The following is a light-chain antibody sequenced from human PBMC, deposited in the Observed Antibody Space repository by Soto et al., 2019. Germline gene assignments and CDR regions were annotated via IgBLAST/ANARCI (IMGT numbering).Light chain of an antibody. J-gene: IGLJ2*01. Sequence: QSALTQPASVSGSPGQSIAISCTGTSSDVGGYNYVSWYQHHPGKAPKLLIFDVTDRSSGVSSRFSGSKSGNTASLTISGLQPEDEADYYCTSYTTSATLVFGGGTKLTVL. V-gene: IGLV2-14*03. CDR2: DVT. CDR1: SSDVGGYNY. CDR3: TSYTTSATLV.